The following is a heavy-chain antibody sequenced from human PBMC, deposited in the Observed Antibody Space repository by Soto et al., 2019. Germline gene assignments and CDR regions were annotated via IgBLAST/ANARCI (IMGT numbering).Heavy chain of an antibody. J-gene: IGHJ4*02. CDR2: IYHSGST. D-gene: IGHD6-13*01. Sequence: QVQVQESGPGLVKSSGTLSLTCAVSGGSISSSNWWSWVRQPPGKGLEWIGEIYHSGSTNYNPFLKSRVTISVDKSKNQFSLKLSSVTAADTAVYYCARSNSSSWYDFLDFWGQGTLVTVSS. V-gene: IGHV4-4*02. CDR3: ARSNSSSWYDFLDF. CDR1: GGSISSSNW.